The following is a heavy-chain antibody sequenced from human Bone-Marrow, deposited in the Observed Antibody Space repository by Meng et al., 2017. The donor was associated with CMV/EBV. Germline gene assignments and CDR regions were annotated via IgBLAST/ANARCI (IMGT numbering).Heavy chain of an antibody. Sequence: SETLSLTCAVYGGSFSGYYWSWIRQPPGKGLEWIGEINHSGSTNYNPSLKSRVTISVDTSKNQFSLKLSSVTAADTAVYYCARDSYYDFWSGYYTYYYYGMDVWGQGTTVTVSS. CDR3: ARDSYYDFWSGYYTYYYYGMDV. J-gene: IGHJ6*02. CDR1: GGSFSGYY. V-gene: IGHV4-34*01. D-gene: IGHD3-3*01. CDR2: INHSGST.